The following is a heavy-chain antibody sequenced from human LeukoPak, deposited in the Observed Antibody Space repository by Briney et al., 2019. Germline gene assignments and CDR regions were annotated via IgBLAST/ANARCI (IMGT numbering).Heavy chain of an antibody. CDR3: ARHLFWNWFDP. D-gene: IGHD2/OR15-2a*01. J-gene: IGHJ5*02. V-gene: IGHV4-59*08. CDR2: IYYGGSS. CDR1: GVSISSDY. Sequence: SETLSLTCTVSGVSISSDYWSWIPLPPGKGLEWFAYIYYGGSSNYNPSLKSRVTMSVDTSKNQFSLKLTSVTAADTAVYYCARHLFWNWFDPWGQGTLVTVSS.